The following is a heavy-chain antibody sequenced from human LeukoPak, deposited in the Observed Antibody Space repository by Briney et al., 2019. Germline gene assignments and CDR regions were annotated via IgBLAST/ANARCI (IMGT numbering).Heavy chain of an antibody. CDR2: ISSSSTI. V-gene: IGHV3-48*01. Sequence: GGSLRLSCAASGFTFSSYSMNWVRQAPGKGLEWVSYISSSSTIYYADSVKGRFTISRDNAKNSLYLQMNSLRAEDTAVYYCARESNYYGSGAFDYWGQGTLVTVSS. J-gene: IGHJ4*02. CDR3: ARESNYYGSGAFDY. D-gene: IGHD3-10*01. CDR1: GFTFSSYS.